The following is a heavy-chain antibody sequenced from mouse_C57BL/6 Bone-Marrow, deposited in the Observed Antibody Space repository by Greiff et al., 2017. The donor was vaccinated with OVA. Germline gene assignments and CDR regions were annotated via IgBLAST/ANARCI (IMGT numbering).Heavy chain of an antibody. J-gene: IGHJ2*01. V-gene: IGHV1-87*01. CDR3: SEESAVECCARAWDGDY. CDR1: YSFSRRVH. D-gene: IGHD4-1*01. Sequence: QVQLQQSGPELARPWASVKISCQAFYSFSRRVHFAIRGTTYWMQRVKKRRGQGLEWIGAIYPGNGDTSNNQKFKGKATLTADKSSSTAYMQHSSLTSEESAVECCARAWDGDYWGQGTTLTFAS. CDR2: GQGLEWIG.